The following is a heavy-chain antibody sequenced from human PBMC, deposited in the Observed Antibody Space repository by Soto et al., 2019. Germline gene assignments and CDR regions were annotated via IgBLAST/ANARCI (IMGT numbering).Heavy chain of an antibody. CDR3: ALWKAGAGNYYYYGMDV. CDR2: ISAYNGNT. V-gene: IGHV1-18*01. CDR1: GYTFTSYG. D-gene: IGHD6-13*01. J-gene: IGHJ6*02. Sequence: ASVKVSCKASGYTFTSYGISWVRQAPGQGLEWMGWISAYNGNTNYAQKLQGRVTMTTDTSTSTAYMELRSLRSDDTAVYYCALWKAGAGNYYYYGMDVWGQGTTVTVSS.